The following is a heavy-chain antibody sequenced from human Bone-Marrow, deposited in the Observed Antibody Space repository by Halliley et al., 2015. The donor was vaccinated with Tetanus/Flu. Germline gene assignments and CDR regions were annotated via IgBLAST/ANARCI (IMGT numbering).Heavy chain of an antibody. CDR2: IYPDDSDT. Sequence: QLVQSGAVVKKPGESLKISCKGSGFDFTTSWIGWVRQMPGKGLQWMGVIYPDDSDTRYSPSFRGQVTISAAKSINTAYLQWGSLKASDTAVYYCASLKSFTTEDAFDVWGQGTMVTVSS. CDR1: GFDFTTSW. D-gene: IGHD2-2*01. V-gene: IGHV5-51*01. J-gene: IGHJ3*01. CDR3: ASLKSFTTEDAFDV.